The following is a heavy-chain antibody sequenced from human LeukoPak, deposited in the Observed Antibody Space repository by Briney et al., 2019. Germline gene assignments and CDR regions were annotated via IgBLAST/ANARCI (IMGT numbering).Heavy chain of an antibody. CDR1: GYTLTELS. CDR3: ATVGSVATIFYYGMDV. D-gene: IGHD5-12*01. V-gene: IGHV1-24*01. J-gene: IGHJ6*02. Sequence: GASVKVSCKVSGYTLTELSMHWVRQAPGKGLEWRGGFDPEDGETIYAQKFQGRVTMTEDTSTDTAYMELSSLRSEDTAVYYCATVGSVATIFYYGMDVWGQGTTVTVSS. CDR2: FDPEDGET.